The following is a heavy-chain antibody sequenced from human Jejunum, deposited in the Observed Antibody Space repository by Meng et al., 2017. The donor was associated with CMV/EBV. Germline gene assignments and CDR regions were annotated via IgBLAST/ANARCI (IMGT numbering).Heavy chain of an antibody. J-gene: IGHJ6*02. V-gene: IGHV3-23*03. CDR2: IYSGGDT. CDR1: FSFYA. D-gene: IGHD2/OR15-2a*01. Sequence: FSFYALTWVRQAPGKGLEWVSLIYSGGDTFYGDSVKGRFTISRDNSKNILYLQLNSLRAEDTAVYYCAKNFRTYRSGVQYYTMDVWGQGTTVTVSS. CDR3: AKNFRTYRSGVQYYTMDV.